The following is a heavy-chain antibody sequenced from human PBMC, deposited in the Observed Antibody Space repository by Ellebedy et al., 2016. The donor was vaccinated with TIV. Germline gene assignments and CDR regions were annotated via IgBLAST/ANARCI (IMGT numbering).Heavy chain of an antibody. D-gene: IGHD1-1*01. CDR3: VRDLHWAFDI. CDR1: GFTLRTYW. CDR2: IPRDSDAM. V-gene: IGHV3-48*02. J-gene: IGHJ3*02. Sequence: GESLKISCAVSGFTLRTYWMSWVRQAPGKGLEWVSYIPRDSDAMSYADSVKGRFTISRDNAENSLYLQMNSLRDADTAVYYCVRDLHWAFDIWGQGTVVTVSS.